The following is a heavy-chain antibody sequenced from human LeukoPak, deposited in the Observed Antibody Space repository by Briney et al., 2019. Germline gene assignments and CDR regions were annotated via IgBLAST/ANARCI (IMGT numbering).Heavy chain of an antibody. J-gene: IGHJ4*02. CDR2: IYGAGST. Sequence: GGSLRLSCAASGFTVSSNYMSWVRQAPGKGLEWVSVIYGAGSTYYAESVKGRFTISRDNSKNTLYLQMNSLRAEDTAVYYCATARSGYYYYFDYWGQGTLVTVSS. V-gene: IGHV3-66*01. CDR3: ATARSGYYYYFDY. D-gene: IGHD3-22*01. CDR1: GFTVSSNY.